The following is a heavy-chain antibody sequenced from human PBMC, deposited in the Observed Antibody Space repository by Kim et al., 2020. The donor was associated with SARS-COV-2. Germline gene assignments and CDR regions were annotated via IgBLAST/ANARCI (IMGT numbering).Heavy chain of an antibody. D-gene: IGHD3-9*01. CDR2: ISSSSSYI. V-gene: IGHV3-21*01. Sequence: GGSLRLSCAASGFTFSSYSMNWVRQAPGKGLEWVSSISSSSSYIYYADSVKGRFTISRDNAKNSLYLQMNSLRAEDTAVYYCASHYDILTGYYRVWDYGMDVWGQGTTVTVSS. CDR1: GFTFSSYS. J-gene: IGHJ6*02. CDR3: ASHYDILTGYYRVWDYGMDV.